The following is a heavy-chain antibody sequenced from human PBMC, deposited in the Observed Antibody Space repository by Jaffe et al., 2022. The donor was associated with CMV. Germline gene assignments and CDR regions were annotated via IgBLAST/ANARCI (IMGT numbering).Heavy chain of an antibody. J-gene: IGHJ4*02. V-gene: IGHV3-64*01. CDR1: GFTFSSYA. CDR2: ISSNGGST. D-gene: IGHD3-22*01. Sequence: EVQLVESGGGLVQPGGSLRLSCAASGFTFSSYAMHWVRQAPGKGLEYVSAISSNGGSTYYANSVKGRFTISRDNSKNTLYLQMGSLRAEDMAVYYCARVGTYYYDSSGYYDYWGQGTLVTVSS. CDR3: ARVGTYYYDSSGYYDY.